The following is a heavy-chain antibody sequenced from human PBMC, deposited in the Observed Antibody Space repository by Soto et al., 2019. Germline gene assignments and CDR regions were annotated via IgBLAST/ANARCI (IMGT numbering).Heavy chain of an antibody. CDR3: AKVAYCGGDCYSPMFDY. Sequence: PGGSLRLSCAASGFTFSSYGMHWVRQAPGKGLEWVAVIWYDGSNKYYADSVRGRFTISRDNSKNTLYLQMNSLRAEDTAVYYCAKVAYCGGDCYSPMFDYWGQGTLVTVSS. D-gene: IGHD2-21*02. CDR1: GFTFSSYG. V-gene: IGHV3-33*06. CDR2: IWYDGSNK. J-gene: IGHJ4*02.